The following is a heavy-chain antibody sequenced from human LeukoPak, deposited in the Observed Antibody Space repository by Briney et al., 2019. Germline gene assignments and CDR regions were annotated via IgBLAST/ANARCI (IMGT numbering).Heavy chain of an antibody. CDR3: ARGPRITMIVVVTKTYYFDY. D-gene: IGHD3-22*01. V-gene: IGHV4-61*02. CDR2: IYTSGST. CDR1: GGSISSGTYY. Sequence: PSQTLSLTCTVSGGSISSGTYYWSWIRQPAGKGLEWIGRIYTSGSTNYNPSLKSRVTISVDTSKNQFSLKLSSVTAADTAVYYCARGPRITMIVVVTKTYYFDYWGQGTLVTVSS. J-gene: IGHJ4*02.